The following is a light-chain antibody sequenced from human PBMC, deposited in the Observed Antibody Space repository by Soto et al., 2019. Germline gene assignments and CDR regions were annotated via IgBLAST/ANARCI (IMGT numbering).Light chain of an antibody. CDR2: EVN. CDR1: SGDIGRYDH. V-gene: IGLV2-23*02. Sequence: QSVLTQPASVSGSPGQSITISCTGTSGDIGRYDHVSWYQQHPGKAPKVMIYEVNKRPSGVSNRFSGSKSGNTASLTISGLQAEDEADYYCCSYAGGSVFDGVFGGGTKVTVL. J-gene: IGLJ3*02. CDR3: CSYAGGSVFDGV.